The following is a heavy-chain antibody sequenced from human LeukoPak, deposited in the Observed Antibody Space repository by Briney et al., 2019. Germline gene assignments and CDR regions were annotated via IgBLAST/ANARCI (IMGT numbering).Heavy chain of an antibody. CDR3: AKWGCSGSDCYPFDY. Sequence: PGGSLRLSCAASGFTVNNKYMTWVRQAPGKGLEWVSLIYNDGRTYYADSVKGRCTISRDNLKNVLYLQMNSLRAEDTAVYYCAKWGCSGSDCYPFDYWGQGTLVTVSS. J-gene: IGHJ4*02. CDR1: GFTVNNKY. CDR2: IYNDGRT. D-gene: IGHD2-21*02. V-gene: IGHV3-53*01.